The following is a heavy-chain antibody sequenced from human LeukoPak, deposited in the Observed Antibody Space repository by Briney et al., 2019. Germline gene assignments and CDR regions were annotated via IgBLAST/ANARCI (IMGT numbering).Heavy chain of an antibody. CDR3: AKSHGYSYGFDY. V-gene: IGHV3-30*02. CDR2: IRYDGSNK. J-gene: IGHJ4*02. CDR1: GFTFSSYG. D-gene: IGHD5-18*01. Sequence: GGSLRLSCAASGFTFSSYGMHWVRQAPGKGLEWVAFIRYDGSNKYYADTVKGRFTISRDNSKNTLYLQMNSLRAEDTAVYYCAKSHGYSYGFDYWGQGTLVTVSS.